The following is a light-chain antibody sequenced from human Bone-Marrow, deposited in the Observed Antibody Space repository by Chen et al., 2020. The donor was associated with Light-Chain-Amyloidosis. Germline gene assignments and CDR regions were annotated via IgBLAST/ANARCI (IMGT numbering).Light chain of an antibody. V-gene: IGLV2-14*01. CDR3: TSYTSSRTRV. CDR1: SSDVGGYDY. J-gene: IGLJ1*01. Sequence: QSALTQPASVSGSPGQSITISCTGSSSDVGGYDYVSWYQQHPGKAPQLIIYEFSIRPSGVSDRFSGSTSGYTASLTISELQADDEADYSCTSYTSSRTRVFGTGTKVTVL. CDR2: EFS.